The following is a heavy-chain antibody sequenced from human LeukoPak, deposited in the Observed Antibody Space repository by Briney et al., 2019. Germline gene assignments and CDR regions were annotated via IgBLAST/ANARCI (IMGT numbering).Heavy chain of an antibody. V-gene: IGHV4-30-2*01. CDR3: ARDGFGEDADY. J-gene: IGHJ4*02. CDR2: IYHSGST. D-gene: IGHD3-10*01. Sequence: PSQTLSLTCAVSGGSISSGGYSWSWIRQPPGRGLEWIGYIYHSGSTYYNPSLKSRVTISVDRSKNQFSLKLSSVTAADTAVYYCARDGFGEDADYWGQGTLVTVSS. CDR1: GGSISSGGYS.